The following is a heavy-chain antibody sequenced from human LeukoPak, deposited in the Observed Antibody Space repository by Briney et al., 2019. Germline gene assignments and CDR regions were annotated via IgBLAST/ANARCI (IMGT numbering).Heavy chain of an antibody. D-gene: IGHD3-10*01. Sequence: HSGGSLRLSCTASGFTFGDYAMSWVRQAPGKGLEWVGFIRSKAYGGTTEYAASVKGRFTISRDDSKSIAYLQMNSLKTEDTAVYYCTRAIWFGDRPVSHFDYWGQGTLVTVSS. CDR3: TRAIWFGDRPVSHFDY. J-gene: IGHJ4*02. CDR2: IRSKAYGGTT. V-gene: IGHV3-49*04. CDR1: GFTFGDYA.